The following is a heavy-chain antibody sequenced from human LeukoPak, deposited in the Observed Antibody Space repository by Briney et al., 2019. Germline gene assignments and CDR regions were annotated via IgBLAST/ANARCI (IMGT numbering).Heavy chain of an antibody. J-gene: IGHJ4*02. Sequence: SETLSLTCAVYGGSFSGYYWSWIRQPPGKGLEWIGEINHSGSTNYNPPLKSRVTISVDTSKNQFSLKLSSVTAADTAVYYCARLGNGAAAGFDYWGQGTLVTVSS. CDR3: ARLGNGAAAGFDY. D-gene: IGHD6-13*01. CDR1: GGSFSGYY. CDR2: INHSGST. V-gene: IGHV4-34*01.